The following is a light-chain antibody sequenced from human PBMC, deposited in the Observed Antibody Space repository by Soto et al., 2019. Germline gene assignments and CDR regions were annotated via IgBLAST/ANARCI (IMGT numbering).Light chain of an antibody. Sequence: VVLTQSPLSLSVALGQPASVSCRSSQSLLFSNGITYLTWFHQRPGQPPRRLISEVSDRDSGVPDRFSGSGSGADFTLRISRVEAEDVGLFYCMQGTHWPLTLGGGTRVEIK. CDR2: EVS. CDR3: MQGTHWPLT. V-gene: IGKV2-30*01. J-gene: IGKJ4*01. CDR1: QSLLFSNGITY.